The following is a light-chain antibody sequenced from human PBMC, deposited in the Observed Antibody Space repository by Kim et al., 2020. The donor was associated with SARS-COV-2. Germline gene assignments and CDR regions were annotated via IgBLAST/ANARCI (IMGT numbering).Light chain of an antibody. CDR1: QSISSW. V-gene: IGKV1-5*01. CDR3: QQHNSYPFT. Sequence: ASVGERVTITCRASQSISSWLAWYQQKQGKAPNLLIYHASSLESGVPSRFSGSGSGTEFTLTISSLEPDDSATYYCQQHNSYPFTFGGGTKVDIK. CDR2: HAS. J-gene: IGKJ4*01.